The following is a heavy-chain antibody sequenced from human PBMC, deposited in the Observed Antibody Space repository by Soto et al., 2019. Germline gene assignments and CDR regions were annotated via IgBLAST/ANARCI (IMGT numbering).Heavy chain of an antibody. J-gene: IGHJ3*02. CDR2: IIPILGIA. CDR1: GGTFSSYT. D-gene: IGHD2-2*01. V-gene: IGHV1-69*02. Sequence: QVQLVQSGAEVKKPGSSVKVSCKASGGTFSSYTISWVRQAPGQGLEWMGRIIPILGIANYAQKFQGRVTITADKSTITAYMELSSLTSEDTAVYYCARGGRYCSSTSCYDAFDIWVQGTMVTVSS. CDR3: ARGGRYCSSTSCYDAFDI.